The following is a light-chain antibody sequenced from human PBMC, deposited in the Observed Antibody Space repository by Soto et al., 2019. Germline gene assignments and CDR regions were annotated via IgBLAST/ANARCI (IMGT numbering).Light chain of an antibody. CDR2: DAS. V-gene: IGKV3-11*01. CDR3: PHRTDWSPICP. CDR1: QSVATY. Sequence: EIVLTQSPLTLALSPGERATLSCRASQSVATYLAWYQQRPGQAPRLLIYDASHRATGIPARFSGSGSGTDFTLTFSCLVSEDFSVYYGPHRTDWSPICPFGAGT. J-gene: IGKJ2*02.